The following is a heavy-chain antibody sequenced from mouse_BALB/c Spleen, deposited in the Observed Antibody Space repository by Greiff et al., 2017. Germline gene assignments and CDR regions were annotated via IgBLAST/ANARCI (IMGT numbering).Heavy chain of an antibody. V-gene: IGHV5-9-4*01. D-gene: IGHD1-1*01. CDR3: ARGYYGSRGGNYFDY. CDR2: ISSGGSYT. Sequence: EVKVVESGGGLVKPGGSLKLSCAASGFTFSSYAMSWVRQSPEKRLEWVAEISSGGSYTYYPDTVTGRFTISRDNAKNTLYLEMNTLRAEDSATYYCARGYYGSRGGNYFDYWGQGTTLTVSS. CDR1: GFTFSSYA. J-gene: IGHJ2*01.